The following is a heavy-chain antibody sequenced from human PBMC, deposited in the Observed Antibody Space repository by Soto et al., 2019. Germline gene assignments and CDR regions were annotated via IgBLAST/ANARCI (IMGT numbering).Heavy chain of an antibody. J-gene: IGHJ6*04. CDR2: IWYDGSNK. D-gene: IGHD2-15*01. Sequence: QVQLVESGGGVVQPGGSLRLSCTTSGFTFNTYGMHWVRQAPGKGLERVAIIWYDGSNKYYADSFNGRFTISRDNSRNTLHRHMHSPRAKDTALYYCARADCTGAYCYSWPFNYGVDVWGKATTVTVSS. V-gene: IGHV3-33*08. CDR3: ARADCTGAYCYSWPFNYGVDV. CDR1: GFTFNTYG.